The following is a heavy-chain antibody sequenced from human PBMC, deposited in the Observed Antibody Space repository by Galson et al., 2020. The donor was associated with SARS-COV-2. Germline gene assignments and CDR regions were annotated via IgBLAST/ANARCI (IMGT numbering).Heavy chain of an antibody. CDR2: ISSSGSTI. D-gene: IGHD3-10*01. CDR1: GFTFSDYY. V-gene: IGHV3-11*01. J-gene: IGHJ6*02. Sequence: GGSLRLSCAASGFTFSDYYMSWIRQAPGKGLEWVSYISSSGSTIYYADSVKGRFTISRDNAKNSLYLQMNSLRAENTAVYYCARDYGSMVRGQTDYYYYGMDVWGQGTTVTVSS. CDR3: ARDYGSMVRGQTDYYYYGMDV.